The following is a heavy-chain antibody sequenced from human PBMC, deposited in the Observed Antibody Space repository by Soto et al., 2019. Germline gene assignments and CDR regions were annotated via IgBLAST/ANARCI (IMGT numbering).Heavy chain of an antibody. V-gene: IGHV4-59*01. CDR1: GGSISGSY. J-gene: IGHJ4*02. CDR2: LHYSGST. Sequence: SETLSLTCTVSGGSISGSYWYWIRQPPGEGLEWIGNLHYSGSTNYNPSLKSRVSIFLDMSKNQISLKLVSLTAADTAVYYSARGVDYYDSGGFSPYLDHWGQGTLVTVSS. CDR3: ARGVDYYDSGGFSPYLDH. D-gene: IGHD3-22*01.